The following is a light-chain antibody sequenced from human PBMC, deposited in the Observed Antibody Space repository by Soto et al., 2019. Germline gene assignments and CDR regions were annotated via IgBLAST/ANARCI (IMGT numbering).Light chain of an antibody. V-gene: IGKV3-20*01. Sequence: EIVLTQSPGTLSLSPGERATLSCRASQSVSSNYLAWYQQKPGQAPRLLIYGASSRDTGIPDRFSGSGSGTDYTLTISRLEPEDFAVYYCQKYGSTPLVTFGQGTRLEIK. CDR3: QKYGSTPLVT. J-gene: IGKJ5*01. CDR2: GAS. CDR1: QSVSSNY.